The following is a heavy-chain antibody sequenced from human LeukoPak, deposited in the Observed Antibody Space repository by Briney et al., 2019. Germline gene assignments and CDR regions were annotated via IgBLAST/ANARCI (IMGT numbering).Heavy chain of an antibody. Sequence: GGSLRLSCTASGFTFADYGMNWVRQAPGKGLEWVSYIRSSGNTIYYADSVKGRFTISRDNAKNSLYLQMNSLRAEDTAVYYCARADCGGGTCYLFYWGQGILVTVSS. J-gene: IGHJ4*02. CDR1: GFTFADYG. V-gene: IGHV3-48*03. CDR2: IRSSGNTI. D-gene: IGHD2-15*01. CDR3: ARADCGGGTCYLFY.